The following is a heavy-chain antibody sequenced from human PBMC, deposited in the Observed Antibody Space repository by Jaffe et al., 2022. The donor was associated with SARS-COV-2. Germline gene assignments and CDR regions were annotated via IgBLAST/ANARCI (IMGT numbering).Heavy chain of an antibody. J-gene: IGHJ4*02. CDR2: IYYSGST. CDR3: ARQAQGLGLTIPNDGYYFDY. V-gene: IGHV4-39*01. CDR1: GGSISSSSYY. D-gene: IGHD3-3*01. Sequence: QLQLQESGPGLVKPSETLSLTCTVSGGSISSSSYYWGWIRQPPGKGLEWIGSIYYSGSTYYNPSLKSRVTISVDTSKNQFSLKLSSVTAADTAVYYCARQAQGLGLTIPNDGYYFDYWGQGTLVTVSS.